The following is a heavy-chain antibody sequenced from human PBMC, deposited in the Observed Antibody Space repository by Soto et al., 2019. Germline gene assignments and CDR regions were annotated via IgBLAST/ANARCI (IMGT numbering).Heavy chain of an antibody. D-gene: IGHD3-22*01. Sequence: QVQLVQSGAEVKKPGSSVKVSCKASGGTFSSYAISWVRQAPGQGLEWMGGIIPIFGTANYAQKFQGRVTITAGESTSTAYMELSSLRSEDTAVYYCATEGDSSGGRDDAFDIWGQGTMVTVSS. V-gene: IGHV1-69*12. CDR2: IIPIFGTA. CDR1: GGTFSSYA. J-gene: IGHJ3*02. CDR3: ATEGDSSGGRDDAFDI.